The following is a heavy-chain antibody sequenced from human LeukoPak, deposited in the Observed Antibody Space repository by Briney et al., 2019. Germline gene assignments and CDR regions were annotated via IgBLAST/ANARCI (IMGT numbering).Heavy chain of an antibody. Sequence: GASVKVSCKASGYTFTSYDINWVRRATGQGLEWMGWMNPNSGNTGYAQKFQGRVTMTRNTSISTAHMELSSLRSEDTAVYYCARGLRGRLRRFPSHYYYYYMDVWGKGTTVTVSS. CDR2: MNPNSGNT. J-gene: IGHJ6*03. CDR1: GYTFTSYD. D-gene: IGHD5-12*01. CDR3: ARGLRGRLRRFPSHYYYYYMDV. V-gene: IGHV1-8*01.